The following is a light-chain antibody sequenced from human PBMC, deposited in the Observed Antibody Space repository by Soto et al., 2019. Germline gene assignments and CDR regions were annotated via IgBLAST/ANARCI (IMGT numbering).Light chain of an antibody. J-gene: IGKJ4*01. V-gene: IGKV3-11*01. CDR1: QTVSSS. CDR3: QQHINWPLT. CDR2: EAS. Sequence: EIVLTQSPATLSLSPGERATLSCRASQTVSSSLAWYQQKPGQAPRLLIYEASNRATGIPDRFSGSGSGADFTLTISSLEPEDFALYYCQQHINWPLTFGGGTKVDIK.